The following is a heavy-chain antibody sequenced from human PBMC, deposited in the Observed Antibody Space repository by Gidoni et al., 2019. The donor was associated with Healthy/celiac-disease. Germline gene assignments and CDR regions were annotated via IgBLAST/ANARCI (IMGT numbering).Heavy chain of an antibody. Sequence: EVQLVESGGGLVKPGGSLRLSCAASGFTFSSYSMNWVRQAPGKGLEWVSSISSSSSYIYYADSVKGRFTISRDNAKNSLYLQMNSLRAEDTAVYYCARDLIIAARPPFDYWGQGTLVTVSS. D-gene: IGHD6-6*01. J-gene: IGHJ4*02. V-gene: IGHV3-21*01. CDR3: ARDLIIAARPPFDY. CDR1: GFTFSSYS. CDR2: ISSSSSYI.